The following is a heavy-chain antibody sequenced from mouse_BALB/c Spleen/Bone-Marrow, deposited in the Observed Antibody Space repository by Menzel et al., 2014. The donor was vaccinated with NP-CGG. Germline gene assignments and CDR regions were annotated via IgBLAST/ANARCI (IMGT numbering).Heavy chain of an antibody. Sequence: EAQLQQSGAELVKPGASVKLSCTASGFNIKDTYIHWVKQRPEQGLEWIGRIDPANGNTKYDPKFQGKATITADTSSNTAYLQLSSLTSEDTDVYYSAKRLRSAMDYWGQGTLVTVPS. CDR1: GFNIKDTY. CDR3: AKRLRSAMDY. V-gene: IGHV14-3*02. J-gene: IGHJ4*01. D-gene: IGHD1-1*01. CDR2: IDPANGNT.